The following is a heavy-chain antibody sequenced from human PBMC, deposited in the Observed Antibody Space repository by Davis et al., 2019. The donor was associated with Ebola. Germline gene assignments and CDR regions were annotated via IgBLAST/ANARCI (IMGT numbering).Heavy chain of an antibody. CDR1: GFSFNTYW. Sequence: GESLKISCGASGFSFNTYWMHWVRQVPGKGLEWVSQIKFDGTNIAYAQSVKGRFTISRDNSKNTLYLQMNRLRAEDTAVYYCAKGSWIQLWLLDYWGQGTLVTVSS. D-gene: IGHD5-18*01. CDR3: AKGSWIQLWLLDY. CDR2: IKFDGTNI. V-gene: IGHV3-74*03. J-gene: IGHJ4*02.